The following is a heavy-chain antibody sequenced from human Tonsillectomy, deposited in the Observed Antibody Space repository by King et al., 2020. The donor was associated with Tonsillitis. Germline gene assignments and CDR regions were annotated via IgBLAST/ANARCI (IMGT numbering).Heavy chain of an antibody. CDR3: ARGRGAFDI. CDR2: IKQDGSEK. D-gene: IGHD3-10*01. CDR1: GFTLSSYW. Sequence: VQLVESGGGLVQPGGSLRLSCAVSGFTLSSYWMTWVRQAPGKGLEWVANIKQDGSEKYYVDSVKGRFTISRDNAKNSLYLQINSLRAEDTAVYYCARGRGAFDIWGQGTMVTVCS. V-gene: IGHV3-7*03. J-gene: IGHJ3*02.